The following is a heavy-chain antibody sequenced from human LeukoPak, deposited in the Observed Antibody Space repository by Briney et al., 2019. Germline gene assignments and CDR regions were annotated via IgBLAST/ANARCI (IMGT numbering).Heavy chain of an antibody. CDR3: AKDTGSARLDH. Sequence: PGGSLRLSCAASGFPFNTYGMHWVRQAPVKGLEWVAVISYDGTNKFYADSVKGRFTISRDNSRNTVYLQVNRLRVEDTAVYYCAKDTGSARLDHWGQGTLVTVSS. V-gene: IGHV3-30*18. J-gene: IGHJ4*02. D-gene: IGHD4-17*01. CDR1: GFPFNTYG. CDR2: ISYDGTNK.